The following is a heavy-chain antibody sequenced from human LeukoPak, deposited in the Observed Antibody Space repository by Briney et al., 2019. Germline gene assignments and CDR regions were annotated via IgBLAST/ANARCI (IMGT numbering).Heavy chain of an antibody. V-gene: IGHV1-69*04. CDR2: IIPILGIA. Sequence: SVKVSCKASGGTFSSYAISWVRQAPGQGLEWMGRIIPILGIANYAQKFQGRVTITADKSTSTAYMELSSLRSEDTAVYYCARWASGYYDYYGMDVWGQGTTVTVSS. CDR3: ARWASGYYDYYGMDV. J-gene: IGHJ6*02. CDR1: GGTFSSYA. D-gene: IGHD6-19*01.